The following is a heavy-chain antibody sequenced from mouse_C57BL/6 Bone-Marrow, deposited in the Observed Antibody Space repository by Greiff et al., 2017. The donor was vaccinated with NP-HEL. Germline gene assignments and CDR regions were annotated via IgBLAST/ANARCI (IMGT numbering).Heavy chain of an antibody. CDR3: TSSYYYGSSSWFAY. Sequence: EVQLVESGEGLVKPGGSLKLSCAASGFTFSSYAMSWVRQTPEKRLEWVAYISSGGDYIYYADTVKGRFTISRDNARNTLYLQMSSLKSEDTAMYYCTSSYYYGSSSWFAYWGQGTLVTVSA. V-gene: IGHV5-9-1*02. CDR1: GFTFSSYA. CDR2: ISSGGDYI. D-gene: IGHD1-1*01. J-gene: IGHJ3*01.